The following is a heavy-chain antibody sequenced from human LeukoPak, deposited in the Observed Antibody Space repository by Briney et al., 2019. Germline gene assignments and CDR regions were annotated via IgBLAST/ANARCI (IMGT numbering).Heavy chain of an antibody. V-gene: IGHV1-69*05. CDR3: ASGYYDSSGYYPIDY. CDR1: GGTFSSYA. Sequence: ASVKVSCKASGGTFSSYAISWVRQAPGQGLEWMGGIIPIFGTANYAQKFQGRVTITTDESTSTAYMELSSLRSEDTAVYYCASGYYDSSGYYPIDYWGQGTLVTVSS. D-gene: IGHD3-22*01. J-gene: IGHJ4*02. CDR2: IIPIFGTA.